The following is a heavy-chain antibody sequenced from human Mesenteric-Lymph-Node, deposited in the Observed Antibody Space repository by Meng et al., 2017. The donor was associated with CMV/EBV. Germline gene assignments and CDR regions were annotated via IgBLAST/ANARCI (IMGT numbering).Heavy chain of an antibody. V-gene: IGHV3-7*01. J-gene: IGHJ4*02. CDR2: IKQDGGEN. CDR3: ARGAVAGMKGFDY. Sequence: GESLKISCVASGFNFNIYWMAWVRQAPGRGLEWVADIKQDGGENHYVDSVRGRFTISRDNAKNSLYLQMNSLRAEDTAVYYCARGAVAGMKGFDYWGQGTLVTVSS. D-gene: IGHD6-19*01. CDR1: GFNFNIYW.